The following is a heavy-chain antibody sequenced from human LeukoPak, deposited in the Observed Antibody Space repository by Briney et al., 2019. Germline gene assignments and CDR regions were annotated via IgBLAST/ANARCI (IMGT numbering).Heavy chain of an antibody. J-gene: IGHJ4*02. D-gene: IGHD3-10*01. CDR2: ISKSSSST. V-gene: IGHV3-11*05. CDR1: GFTFSDYY. CDR3: ARVRSSGSPLDY. Sequence: GGSLRLSCAASGFTFSDYYMSWIRQAPGKGLEWVLYISKSSSSTNYADSVKGRFSISRDNAKNSLYLQLNSLTVEDTAVYYCARVRSSGSPLDYWGQGTLVTVSS.